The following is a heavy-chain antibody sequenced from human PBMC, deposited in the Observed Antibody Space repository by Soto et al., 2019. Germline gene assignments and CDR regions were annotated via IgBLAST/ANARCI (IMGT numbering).Heavy chain of an antibody. CDR2: IIPIFKTP. D-gene: IGHD6-25*01. Sequence: QVQLVQSGTELKKPGSSVNVSCKASGGTFDSYAITWVRQAPGQGLEWMGGIIPIFKTPKYAQKFQGRVTITADESASTASMALSSLTSEDTALYYCAGGHGYNGAHFDYWGQGTLVTVSS. V-gene: IGHV1-69*01. J-gene: IGHJ4*02. CDR1: GGTFDSYA. CDR3: AGGHGYNGAHFDY.